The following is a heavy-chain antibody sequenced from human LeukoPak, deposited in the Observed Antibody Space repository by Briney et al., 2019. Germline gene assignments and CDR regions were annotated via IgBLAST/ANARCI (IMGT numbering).Heavy chain of an antibody. Sequence: GGSLRLSCAASGFTFNSYAMSWVRQAPGKGLEWVSAISGSGGSTYYADSVKGRFTISRDNAKNSLYLQMNSLRAEDTAVYYCARDPYGSGSYFYYYGMDVWGQGTTVTVSS. CDR2: ISGSGGST. CDR3: ARDPYGSGSYFYYYGMDV. CDR1: GFTFNSYA. D-gene: IGHD3-10*01. J-gene: IGHJ6*02. V-gene: IGHV3-23*01.